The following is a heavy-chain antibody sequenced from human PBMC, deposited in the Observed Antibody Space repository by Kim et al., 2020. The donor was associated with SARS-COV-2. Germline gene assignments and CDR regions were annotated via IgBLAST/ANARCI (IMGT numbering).Heavy chain of an antibody. CDR3: ARVMTTVTYNDY. V-gene: IGHV1-18*01. J-gene: IGHJ4*02. D-gene: IGHD4-17*01. Sequence: NYAQKLQGRVTMTTDTSTSTAYMELRSLRSDDTAVYYCARVMTTVTYNDYWGQGTLVTVSS.